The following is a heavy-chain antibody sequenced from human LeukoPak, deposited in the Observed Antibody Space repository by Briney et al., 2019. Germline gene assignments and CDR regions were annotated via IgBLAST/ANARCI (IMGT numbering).Heavy chain of an antibody. Sequence: SETLSLTCAVSGGSISSNNWWSWVRQPPGKGLEWIGEIYHSGSTNYNPSLKSRVTISVDTSKNQFSLKLSSVTAADTAVYYCARAVGGNAFDIWGQGTMVTVSS. CDR2: IYHSGST. CDR1: GGSISSNNW. D-gene: IGHD3-16*01. V-gene: IGHV4-4*02. CDR3: ARAVGGNAFDI. J-gene: IGHJ3*02.